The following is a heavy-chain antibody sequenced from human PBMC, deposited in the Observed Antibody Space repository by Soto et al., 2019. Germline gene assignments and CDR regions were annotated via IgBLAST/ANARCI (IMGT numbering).Heavy chain of an antibody. Sequence: QLQLQESGSGLVKPSQTLSLTCAVSGGSISSGGYSWSWIRQPPGKGLEWIGYIYHSGSTYYNPSLKRRVTTAVDGSKNQSSLRVGSVPAADTAVYYCAAGGGLPRYYWGQGTLVTVSS. CDR1: GGSISSGGYS. J-gene: IGHJ4*02. D-gene: IGHD5-12*01. CDR3: AAGGGLPRYY. V-gene: IGHV4-30-2*01. CDR2: IYHSGST.